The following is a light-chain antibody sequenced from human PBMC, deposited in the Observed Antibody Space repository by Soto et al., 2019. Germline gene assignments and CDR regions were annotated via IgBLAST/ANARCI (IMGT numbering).Light chain of an antibody. CDR1: QSVSSY. Sequence: EIVLTQSPATLSLSPGERATLSCRASQSVSSYLAWYQQKPGQAPRLLIYDASNRATGIPARFSGSGSGTDFPLTISSLEPEDFAVYYCQQRSNWPSLTFGVGTKVEIK. CDR2: DAS. CDR3: QQRSNWPSLT. V-gene: IGKV3-11*01. J-gene: IGKJ4*01.